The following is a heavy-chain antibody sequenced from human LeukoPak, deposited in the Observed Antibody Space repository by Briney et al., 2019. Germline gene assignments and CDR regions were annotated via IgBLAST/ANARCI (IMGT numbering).Heavy chain of an antibody. CDR2: ISSSSSYI. V-gene: IGHV3-21*01. D-gene: IGHD6-19*01. CDR1: GFTFSSYS. CDR3: ARTAVAGILPFDY. J-gene: IGHJ4*02. Sequence: GGSLRLSCAASGFTFSSYSMNWVRQAPGKGLEWVSSISSSSSYIYYADSVKGRFTISRDNAKNSLYLQMNSLRAEDTAVYYCARTAVAGILPFDYWGQGTLVTVSS.